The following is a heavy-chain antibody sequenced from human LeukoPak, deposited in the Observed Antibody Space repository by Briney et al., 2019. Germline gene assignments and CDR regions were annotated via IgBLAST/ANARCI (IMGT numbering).Heavy chain of an antibody. J-gene: IGHJ4*02. Sequence: GGSLRLSCAASGFTFSDYWMSWVRQAPGKGLECGDNINQDGSEKNYVDSVRGRFTISRDNAKNSLYLQINSLRGDDTAMFYCVRGKQWLAYWGQGTLVTVSS. V-gene: IGHV3-7*04. CDR3: VRGKQWLAY. CDR2: INQDGSEK. D-gene: IGHD6-19*01. CDR1: GFTFSDYW.